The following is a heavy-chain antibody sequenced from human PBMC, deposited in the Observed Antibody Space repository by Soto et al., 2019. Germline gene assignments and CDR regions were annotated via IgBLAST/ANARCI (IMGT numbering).Heavy chain of an antibody. V-gene: IGHV4-59*11. J-gene: IGHJ4*02. CDR3: TRANWYSEY. CDR1: GGSISNHY. D-gene: IGHD7-27*01. Sequence: QVQLQESGPGLVEPSETLSLTCSVSGGSISNHYWSWIRQPPGKGLEWIGYIYYNGNTNYNPSLKSRVTMSVDTSRKQISLKLTTVTAADTAVYYCTRANWYSEYWGQGTLVTVSS. CDR2: IYYNGNT.